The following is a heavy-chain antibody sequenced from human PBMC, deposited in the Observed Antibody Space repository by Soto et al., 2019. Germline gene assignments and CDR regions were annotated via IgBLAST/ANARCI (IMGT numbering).Heavy chain of an antibody. CDR2: IKSKTDGGTT. J-gene: IGHJ6*02. Sequence: GSLRLSCAAPGFTFSNAWMSWVRQAPGKGLEWVGRIKSKTDGGTTDYAAPVKGRFTISRDDSKNTLYLQMNSLKTEDTAVYYCTTDANDYGDYAGGMDVWGQGTTVTVSS. CDR1: GFTFSNAW. V-gene: IGHV3-15*01. CDR3: TTDANDYGDYAGGMDV. D-gene: IGHD4-17*01.